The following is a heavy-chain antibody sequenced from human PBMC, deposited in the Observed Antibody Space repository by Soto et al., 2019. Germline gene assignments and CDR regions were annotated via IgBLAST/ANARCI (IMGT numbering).Heavy chain of an antibody. CDR1: GYSFTSYW. Sequence: GESLKISCKTSGYSFTSYWIGWVRQMPGKGMEWMGNIYPYDSDTRYSPSFQGQVTISADTSITTAYLQGSGLRASDTAMYFGARHVVGGTRGNFDYWGQGTLVTVSS. J-gene: IGHJ4*01. V-gene: IGHV5-51*01. CDR3: ARHVVGGTRGNFDY. D-gene: IGHD1-26*01. CDR2: IYPYDSDT.